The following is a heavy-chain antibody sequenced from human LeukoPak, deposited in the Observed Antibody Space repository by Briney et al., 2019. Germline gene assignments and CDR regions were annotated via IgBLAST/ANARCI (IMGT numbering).Heavy chain of an antibody. CDR3: ARRGGLQPRVDYFYMDV. CDR2: IIPIFGTA. CDR1: GGTFSSYA. V-gene: IGHV1-69*13. J-gene: IGHJ6*03. Sequence: SVKVSCKASGGTFSSYAISWVRQAPGQGLQWMGGIIPIFGTANYAQKFQGRVTITADESTSTAYMELSSLRSEDTAVYYCARRGGLQPRVDYFYMDVWGKGTTVTVSS. D-gene: IGHD4-11*01.